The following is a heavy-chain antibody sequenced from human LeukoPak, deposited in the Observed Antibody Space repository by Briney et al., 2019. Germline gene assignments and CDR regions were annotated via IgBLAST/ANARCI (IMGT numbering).Heavy chain of an antibody. D-gene: IGHD3-22*01. J-gene: IGHJ3*02. CDR1: VGSISSYY. CDR3: ARDYYDSSGYYDGDAFDI. V-gene: IGHV4-59*01. CDR2: IYCGWST. Sequence: SQTLSLTCPVYVGSISSYYWSWIRQPPGKGLEWNGYIYCGWSTSYNPPHKRRVTISVDASKNQYSLKRSSVTDADTAVYYCARDYYDSSGYYDGDAFDIWGQGTMVTVSS.